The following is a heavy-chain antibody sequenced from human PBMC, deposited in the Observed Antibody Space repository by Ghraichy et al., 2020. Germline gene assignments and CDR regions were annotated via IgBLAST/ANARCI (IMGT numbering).Heavy chain of an antibody. Sequence: GGSLRLSCAASGFTFSSYGMHWVRQAPGKGLEWVSVIYSGGSTYYADSVKGRFTISRDNSKNTLYLQMNSLRAEDTAVYYCAKVEGGKECYFDYWGQGTLVTVSS. CDR1: GFTFSSYG. D-gene: IGHD2-15*01. V-gene: IGHV3-NL1*01. CDR3: AKVEGGKECYFDY. CDR2: IYSGGST. J-gene: IGHJ4*02.